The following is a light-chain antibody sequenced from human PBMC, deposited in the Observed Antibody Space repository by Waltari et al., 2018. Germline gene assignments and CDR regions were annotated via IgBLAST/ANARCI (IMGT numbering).Light chain of an antibody. CDR1: SSDVGGFNS. V-gene: IGLV2-14*03. Sequence: QSALTQPASVSGSPGQSVTLSLTRTSSDVGGFNSAPWCQRHPGKAPKLVIYEVNNRPSGVSNRFSGSKSGNTASLTISGLQTEDEADYYCSSYTTSGTWVFGGGTKLAVL. CDR2: EVN. J-gene: IGLJ3*02. CDR3: SSYTTSGTWV.